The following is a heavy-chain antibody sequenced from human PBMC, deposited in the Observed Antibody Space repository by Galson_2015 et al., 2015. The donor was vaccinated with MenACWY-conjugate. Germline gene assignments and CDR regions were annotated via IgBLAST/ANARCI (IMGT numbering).Heavy chain of an antibody. CDR2: IYYSGST. J-gene: IGHJ4*02. CDR3: ARGALTTVTTDYFDY. CDR1: GGSISSYY. V-gene: IGHV4-59*12. Sequence: ETLSLTCTVSGGSISSYYWSWIRQPPGKGLEWIGYIYYSGSTNYNPSLKSRVTISVDTSKNQFSLKLSSVTAADTAVYYCARGALTTVTTDYFDYWGQGTLVTVSS. D-gene: IGHD4-11*01.